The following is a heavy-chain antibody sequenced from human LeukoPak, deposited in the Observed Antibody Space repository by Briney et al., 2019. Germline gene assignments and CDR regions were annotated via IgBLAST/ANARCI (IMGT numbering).Heavy chain of an antibody. CDR1: GYTFTSYY. CDR2: INPSGGSA. J-gene: IGHJ4*02. CDR3: AAARRDSSGYYYEVY. V-gene: IGHV1-46*01. D-gene: IGHD3-22*01. Sequence: ASVKVSCKASGYTFTSYYMHWVRQAPGQGLEWMGIINPSGGSASYAQKFQGRVTMTRDMSTSTVYMELSSLRSEDTAVYYCAAARRDSSGYYYEVYWGQGTLVTVSS.